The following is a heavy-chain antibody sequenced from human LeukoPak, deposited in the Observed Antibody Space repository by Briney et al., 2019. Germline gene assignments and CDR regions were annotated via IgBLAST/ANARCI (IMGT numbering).Heavy chain of an antibody. J-gene: IGHJ4*02. CDR3: ARSRSRDCSSNSCYSYGLDY. D-gene: IGHD2-2*01. Sequence: ASVKVSCKASGYTFTGYYMHWVRQAPGQRLEWMGWINPNSGGTNYAQKFQGRVAMTRDTSISTAYMELSRLRSDDTAVYYCARSRSRDCSSNSCYSYGLDYWGQGTLVTVSS. CDR2: INPNSGGT. CDR1: GYTFTGYY. V-gene: IGHV1-2*02.